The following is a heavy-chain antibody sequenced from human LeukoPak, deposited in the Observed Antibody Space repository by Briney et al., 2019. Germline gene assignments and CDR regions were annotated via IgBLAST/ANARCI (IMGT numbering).Heavy chain of an antibody. CDR1: GYTFTSYD. V-gene: IGHV1-8*03. D-gene: IGHD4-23*01. CDR2: MNPNNGNT. CDR3: ARGRGFDYGGQDSDY. Sequence: ASVKVSCKASGYTFTSYDINWVRQATGQGLEWMGWMNPNNGNTGYAQKFQGRVTITRNTSISTAYMELSSLRSEDTAVYYCARGRGFDYGGQDSDYWGQGTLVTVSS. J-gene: IGHJ4*02.